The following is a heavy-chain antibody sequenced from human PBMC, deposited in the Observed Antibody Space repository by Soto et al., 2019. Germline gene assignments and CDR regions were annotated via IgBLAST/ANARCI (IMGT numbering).Heavy chain of an antibody. CDR3: ARQEGGYSYGSSGYYFDY. CDR1: GGSISSYY. D-gene: IGHD5-18*01. V-gene: IGHV4-59*08. Sequence: PSETLSLTCTVSGGSISSYYWSWIRQPPGKGLEWIGYIYYSGSTNYNPSLKSRVTISVDTSKNQFSLKLSSVTAADTAVYYCARQEGGYSYGSSGYYFDYWGQGTLVTVSS. CDR2: IYYSGST. J-gene: IGHJ4*02.